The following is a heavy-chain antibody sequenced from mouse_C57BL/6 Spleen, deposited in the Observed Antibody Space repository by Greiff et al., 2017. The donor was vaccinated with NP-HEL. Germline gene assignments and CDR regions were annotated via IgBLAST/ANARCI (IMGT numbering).Heavy chain of an antibody. V-gene: IGHV5-17*01. D-gene: IGHD2-4*01. CDR3: ARGYYDYDGFAY. J-gene: IGHJ3*01. CDR2: ISSGSSTI. Sequence: DVKLVESGGGLVKPGGSLKLSCAASGFTFSDYGMHWVRQAPEKGLEWVAYISSGSSTIYYADTVKGRFTISRDNAKNTLFLQMTSLRSEDTAMYYCARGYYDYDGFAYWGQGTLVTVSA. CDR1: GFTFSDYG.